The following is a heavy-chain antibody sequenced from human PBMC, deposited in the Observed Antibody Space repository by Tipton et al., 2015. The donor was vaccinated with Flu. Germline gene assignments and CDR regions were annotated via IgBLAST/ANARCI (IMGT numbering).Heavy chain of an antibody. Sequence: SLRLSCAASGFTFDDYAMHWVRQAPGKGLEWVSGISWNSGSIGYADSVKGRFTISRDNAKNSLYLQMNSLRAEDTALYYCAKDQVGATTLSFDYWGQGTLVTVSS. D-gene: IGHD1-26*01. V-gene: IGHV3-9*01. CDR1: GFTFDDYA. CDR3: AKDQVGATTLSFDY. CDR2: ISWNSGSI. J-gene: IGHJ4*02.